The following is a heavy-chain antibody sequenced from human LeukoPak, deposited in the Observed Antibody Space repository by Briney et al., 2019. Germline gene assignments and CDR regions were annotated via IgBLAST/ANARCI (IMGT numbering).Heavy chain of an antibody. J-gene: IGHJ4*02. V-gene: IGHV1-18*01. CDR3: ARADYGDYAAYFDY. CDR2: NSAYNGNT. Sequence: ASGKVCCKASGYTFTSYGIGCVRRAPGEGLESRGWNSAYNGNTNSAQTLQGRVTMTTDTSTSTAYMQLSSLRSHDTAVYSCARADYGDYAAYFDYWGQATLATVPS. D-gene: IGHD4-17*01. CDR1: GYTFTSYG.